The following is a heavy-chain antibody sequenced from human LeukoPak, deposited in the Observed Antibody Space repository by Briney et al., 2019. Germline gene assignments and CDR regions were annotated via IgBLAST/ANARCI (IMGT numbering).Heavy chain of an antibody. J-gene: IGHJ3*02. Sequence: SETLSLTCAVYGGPFSGYYWSWIRQPPGKGLEWIGEINHSGSTNYNPSLKSRVTISVDTSKNQFSLKLSSVTAADTAVYYCARGGAYDSSSGLGTKFDIWGQGTMVTVSS. V-gene: IGHV4-34*01. D-gene: IGHD3-22*01. CDR2: INHSGST. CDR3: ARGGAYDSSSGLGTKFDI. CDR1: GGPFSGYY.